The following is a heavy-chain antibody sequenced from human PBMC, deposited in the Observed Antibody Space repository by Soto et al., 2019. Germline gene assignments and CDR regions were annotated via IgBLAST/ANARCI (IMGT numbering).Heavy chain of an antibody. CDR2: IFWDDDK. D-gene: IGHD4-17*01. Sequence: GLDLEWLGLIFWDDDKRYSPSLKSRLTITKDTSKNQVVLTMTNMDPVDTATYYCSHSVLRYFDYWGQGTLVTVSS. J-gene: IGHJ4*02. V-gene: IGHV2-5*02. CDR3: SHSVLRYFDY.